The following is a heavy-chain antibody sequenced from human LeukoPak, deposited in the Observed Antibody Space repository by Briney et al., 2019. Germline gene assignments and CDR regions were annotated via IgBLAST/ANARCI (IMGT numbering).Heavy chain of an antibody. CDR1: GGSVSSGSYY. CDR3: ARVVATGGTDY. J-gene: IGHJ4*02. CDR2: IYYSGST. V-gene: IGHV4-61*01. Sequence: SETLSLTCTVSGGSVSSGSYYWSWIRQPPGKGLEWIGYIYYSGSTNYNSSLKSRVTISVDTSKNQFSLKLSSVTAADTAVYYCARVVATGGTDYWGQGTLVTVSS. D-gene: IGHD5-12*01.